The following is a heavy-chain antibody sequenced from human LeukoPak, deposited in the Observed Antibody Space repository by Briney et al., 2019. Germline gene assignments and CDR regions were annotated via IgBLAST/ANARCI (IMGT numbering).Heavy chain of an antibody. D-gene: IGHD6-19*01. J-gene: IGHJ4*02. CDR2: IYPGESDI. Sequence: GESLKISCKGSGYTFSNYWIGWVRQMPGKGLEWMGIIYPGESDIRYSPSFQGQVTISADKFISTAYLQWSSLKASDTAMYYCARRDSSGWYGEGYYFDYWGQGTLVTVSS. CDR3: ARRDSSGWYGEGYYFDY. V-gene: IGHV5-51*01. CDR1: GYTFSNYW.